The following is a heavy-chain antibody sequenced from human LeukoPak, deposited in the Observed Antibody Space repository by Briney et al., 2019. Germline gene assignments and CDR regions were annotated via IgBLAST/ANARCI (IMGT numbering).Heavy chain of an antibody. CDR1: GFTFDDYA. J-gene: IGHJ6*02. D-gene: IGHD4-23*01. V-gene: IGHV3-9*01. Sequence: GGSLRLSCAASGFTFDDYATHWVRQAPGKGLEWVSGISWNSGSIGYADSVKGRFTISRDNAKNSLYLQMNSLRAEDTALYYCAKDRGGNSYYGMDVWGQGTTVTVSS. CDR2: ISWNSGSI. CDR3: AKDRGGNSYYGMDV.